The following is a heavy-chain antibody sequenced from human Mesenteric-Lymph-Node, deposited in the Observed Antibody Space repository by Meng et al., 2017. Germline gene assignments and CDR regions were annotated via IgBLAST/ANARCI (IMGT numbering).Heavy chain of an antibody. J-gene: IGHJ5*02. Sequence: SGPTLVKPTQTLTLTCTFPGFSLSTSGVGVGWIRQPPGKALEWLALIYWDDDKRYSPSLKSRLTITKDTSKNQVVLTMTNMDPVDTATYYCAHRREKVRSYYRSELHWFDPWGQGTLVTVSS. CDR3: AHRREKVRSYYRSELHWFDP. CDR1: GFSLSTSGVG. V-gene: IGHV2-5*02. CDR2: IYWDDDK. D-gene: IGHD1-26*01.